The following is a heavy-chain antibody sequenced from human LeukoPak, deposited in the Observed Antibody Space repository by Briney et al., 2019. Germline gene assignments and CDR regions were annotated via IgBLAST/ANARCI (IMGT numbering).Heavy chain of an antibody. J-gene: IGHJ4*02. CDR3: ARSQRITMVRGVTKAFDY. Sequence: SETLSLTCTVSGGSISSSSYYWGWIRQPPGKGLEWIGSIYYSGSTYYNPSLKSRVTISVDTSKNQFSLKLSSVTAADTAVYYCARSQRITMVRGVTKAFDYWGQGTLVTVSS. D-gene: IGHD3-10*01. V-gene: IGHV4-39*01. CDR2: IYYSGST. CDR1: GGSISSSSYY.